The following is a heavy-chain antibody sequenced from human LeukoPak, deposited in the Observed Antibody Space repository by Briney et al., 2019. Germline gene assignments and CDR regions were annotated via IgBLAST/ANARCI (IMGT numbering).Heavy chain of an antibody. D-gene: IGHD6-13*01. J-gene: IGHJ5*01. V-gene: IGHV3-48*01. CDR2: ISSSSSTI. Sequence: GGSLRLSCAASGFTFSTYSMNWVRQAPGKGLEWVSYISSSSSTIYYADSVKSRFTISRDNAKNSLYLQMNSLRAEDTAVYYCARDPDSSSWYNWFDSWGQGTLVTVSS. CDR1: GFTFSTYS. CDR3: ARDPDSSSWYNWFDS.